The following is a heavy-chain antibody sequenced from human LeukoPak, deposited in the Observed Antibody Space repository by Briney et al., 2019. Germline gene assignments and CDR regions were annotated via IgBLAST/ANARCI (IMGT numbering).Heavy chain of an antibody. V-gene: IGHV3-21*01. D-gene: IGHD5-12*01. CDR1: GFTFSSYS. CDR3: ARDRGGYSGYDFSLPSNWFDP. J-gene: IGHJ5*02. Sequence: PGGSLRLSCAASGFTFSSYSMNWVRQAPGKGLEWVSSISISSSYIYYADSVKGRFTISRDNAKNSLYLQMNSLRAEDTAVYYCARDRGGYSGYDFSLPSNWFDPWGQGTLVTVSS. CDR2: ISISSSYI.